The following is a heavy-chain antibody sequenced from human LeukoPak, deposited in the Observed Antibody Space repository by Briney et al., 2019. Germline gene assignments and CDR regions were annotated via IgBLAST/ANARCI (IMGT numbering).Heavy chain of an antibody. CDR1: GGSISSSSYY. D-gene: IGHD1-26*01. V-gene: IGHV4-39*07. Sequence: SETLSLTCTVSGGSISSSSYYWGWIRQPPGKGLEWIGSIYYSGSASYNPSLKSRVTISVDTSKNQLSLKLSSVTAADTATYYCTRESGAFSPFGFWGQGTLVTVSS. J-gene: IGHJ4*02. CDR3: TRESGAFSPFGF. CDR2: IYYSGSA.